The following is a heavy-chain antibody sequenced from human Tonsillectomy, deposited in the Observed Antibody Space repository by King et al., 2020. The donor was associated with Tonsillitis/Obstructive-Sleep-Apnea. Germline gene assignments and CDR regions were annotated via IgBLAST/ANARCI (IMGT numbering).Heavy chain of an antibody. D-gene: IGHD4-17*01. CDR1: GYTFNSYG. CDR3: ARDDASTVTVFDY. J-gene: IGHJ4*02. Sequence: VQLVQSGAEVKKPGASVKVSCKASGYTFNSYGISWVRQAPGQGLERMGLISAYNCNKNYAQQLQGRVTMTTDTSTSTASMELRSLRSDDTSVYYCARDDASTVTVFDYWGQGTLVTVSS. V-gene: IGHV1-18*01. CDR2: ISAYNCNK.